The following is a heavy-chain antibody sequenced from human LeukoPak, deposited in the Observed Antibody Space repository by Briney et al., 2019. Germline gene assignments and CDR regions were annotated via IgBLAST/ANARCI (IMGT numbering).Heavy chain of an antibody. CDR1: GYTFTGYY. CDR2: INPNSGGT. D-gene: IGHD2-2*01. Sequence: ASVKVSCKASGYTFTGYYMHWVRQAPGQGLEWMGWINPNSGGTNYAQKFQGRATMTRDTYISTAYMELSRLRSDDTAVYYCARQDIVVVPAAISQGGLDYWGQGTLVTVSS. V-gene: IGHV1-2*02. J-gene: IGHJ4*02. CDR3: ARQDIVVVPAAISQGGLDY.